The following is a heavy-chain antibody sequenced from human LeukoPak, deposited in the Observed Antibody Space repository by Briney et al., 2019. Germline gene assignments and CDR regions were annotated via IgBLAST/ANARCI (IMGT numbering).Heavy chain of an antibody. J-gene: IGHJ4*02. D-gene: IGHD3-10*01. CDR1: GFSFSSYA. CDR3: AKKEIGTLFRGLSNYFDY. Sequence: LPGGSLRLSCAASGFSFSSYALSWVRQAPGKGLEWVSVIGGGGITTYYADSVKGRFTISRDNSKSTLYLQMNSLRADDTAVYHCAKKEIGTLFRGLSNYFDYWGQGALVTVSS. CDR2: IGGGGITT. V-gene: IGHV3-23*01.